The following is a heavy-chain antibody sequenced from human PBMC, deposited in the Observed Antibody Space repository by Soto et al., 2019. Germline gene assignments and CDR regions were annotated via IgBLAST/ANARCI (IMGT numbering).Heavy chain of an antibody. J-gene: IGHJ4*02. V-gene: IGHV4-59*01. CDR1: GGSISNYY. D-gene: IGHD4-17*01. Sequence: SETLSVTCIFSGGSISNYYWIWIRQPPGKGLDWIGYVHYSGRATYNPSFKSRVSISVDTSKNQFSVKMSSVTAADTAVYYCARISNDYGGNGAFDYWGQGTMVTVSS. CDR3: ARISNDYGGNGAFDY. CDR2: VHYSGRA.